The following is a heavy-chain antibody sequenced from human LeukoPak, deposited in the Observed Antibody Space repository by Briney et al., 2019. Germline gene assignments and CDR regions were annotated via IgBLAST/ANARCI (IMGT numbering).Heavy chain of an antibody. J-gene: IGHJ4*02. V-gene: IGHV3-23*01. CDR2: ISGSGGST. D-gene: IGHD2-15*01. CDR1: GFTFSSYA. Sequence: GGSLRLSCAASGFTFSSYAMSWVRQAPGKGLEWVTAISGSGGSTYYADSVKGRFTISRDNSKNTLYVQMNSLRAEDTAVYYCAKAVVVVVAATPFDYWGQGTLVTVSS. CDR3: AKAVVVVVAATPFDY.